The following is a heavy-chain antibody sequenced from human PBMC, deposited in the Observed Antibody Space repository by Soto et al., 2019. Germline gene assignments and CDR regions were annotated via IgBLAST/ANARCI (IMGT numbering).Heavy chain of an antibody. CDR1: SGSISSGGYS. CDR2: IYHSGST. V-gene: IGHV4-30-2*01. J-gene: IGHJ4*02. CDR3: ARGVTTVTTIDY. D-gene: IGHD4-17*01. Sequence: PSDTLSLTFAVSSGSISSGGYSWILIRQPPGKGLEWIGYIYHSGSTYYNPSLKSRVTISVDRSKNQFSLKLSSVTAADTAVYYCARGVTTVTTIDYWGQGTLVTVSS.